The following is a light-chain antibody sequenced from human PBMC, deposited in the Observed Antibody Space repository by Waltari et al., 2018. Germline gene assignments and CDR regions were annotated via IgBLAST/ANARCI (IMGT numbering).Light chain of an antibody. CDR2: EVS. CDR1: DSDVRAYDF. Sequence: QSALTQPASVSGSPGQSITISCSGTDSDVRAYDFVSWYQQHPGKAPHLIIYEVSNRTSGISNRSLAAKPGNTASVTITGIQAQDEADYYSSSYTTSSADGVCGTATRVTVL. J-gene: IGLJ1*01. V-gene: IGLV2-14*01. CDR3: SSYTTSSADGV.